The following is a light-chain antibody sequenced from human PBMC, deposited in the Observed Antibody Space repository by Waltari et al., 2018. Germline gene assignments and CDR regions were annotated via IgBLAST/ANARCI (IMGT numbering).Light chain of an antibody. Sequence: EIVLTQSPATLSSSPGERATLSCRASQSVGGTLACYQQKPCQAPRLLMYGTSIRAPGTPDRFSGTGSGTDFSLTISRLEPEDFAVYYCQHYVRSPATFGQGTKVEIK. CDR2: GTS. J-gene: IGKJ1*01. CDR1: QSVGGT. V-gene: IGKV3-20*01. CDR3: QHYVRSPAT.